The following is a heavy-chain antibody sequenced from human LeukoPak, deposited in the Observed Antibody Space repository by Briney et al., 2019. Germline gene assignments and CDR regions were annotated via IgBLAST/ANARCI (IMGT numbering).Heavy chain of an antibody. CDR2: INHSGRT. D-gene: IGHD3-10*01. J-gene: IGHJ3*02. CDR1: GASFSGYY. V-gene: IGHV4-34*01. CDR3: ARAPVRGVKRRLSNDAFDI. Sequence: SETQSLTCAVYGASFSGYYWSWIRQPPGKGLEWIREINHSGRTNYHLSLKSRVTISLDTSKNQFSLKLSSVTAADTAVYYCARAPVRGVKRRLSNDAFDIWGQGTMVTVSS.